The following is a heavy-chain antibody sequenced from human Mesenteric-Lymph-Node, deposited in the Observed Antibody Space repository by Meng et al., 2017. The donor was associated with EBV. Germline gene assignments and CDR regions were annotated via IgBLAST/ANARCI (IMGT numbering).Heavy chain of an antibody. Sequence: QVQVVQSGAEVKKPGDSVTVSCKTSGYIFSYYGIDWVRQAPGQGLEWMGWIYTFNDDTIYAESFQDRVTLTTDTSTSTVYMELKSLRSDDTAVYYCARTYSSTSHFDYWGQGSLVTVSS. CDR2: IYTFNDDT. J-gene: IGHJ4*02. CDR3: ARTYSSTSHFDY. D-gene: IGHD6-6*01. CDR1: GYIFSYYG. V-gene: IGHV1-18*01.